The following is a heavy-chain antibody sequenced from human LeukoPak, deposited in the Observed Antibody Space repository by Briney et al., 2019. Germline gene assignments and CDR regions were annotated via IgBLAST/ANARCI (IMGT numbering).Heavy chain of an antibody. V-gene: IGHV3-30*02. CDR2: IQYDGRNK. J-gene: IGHJ4*02. Sequence: GGSLRLSCVASGFTFSRHGMHWVRQAPGKGLEWVAFIQYDGRNKYYAHSVKGRFTISRDNSKNTMYLQMNSLRAEDTGVYYCVRSIDYWGQGTLVTVSS. CDR1: GFTFSRHG. CDR3: VRSIDY.